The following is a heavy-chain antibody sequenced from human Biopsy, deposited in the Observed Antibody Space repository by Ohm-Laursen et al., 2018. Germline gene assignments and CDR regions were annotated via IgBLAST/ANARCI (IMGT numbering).Heavy chain of an antibody. D-gene: IGHD3-22*01. Sequence: SLRLSCAASGFTFTNYGMHWVRQAPGKGLEWVAVISLDGTNKFYADSVKGRFTISRDNSKNMVYLQVDILSAEDTAVYFCARDRGYYSDRTVPGYFDLWGRGTLVTVSS. CDR3: ARDRGYYSDRTVPGYFDL. CDR2: ISLDGTNK. CDR1: GFTFTNYG. V-gene: IGHV3-30*03. J-gene: IGHJ2*01.